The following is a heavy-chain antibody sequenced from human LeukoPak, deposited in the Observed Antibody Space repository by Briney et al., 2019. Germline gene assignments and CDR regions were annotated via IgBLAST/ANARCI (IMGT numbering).Heavy chain of an antibody. J-gene: IGHJ4*02. CDR1: GGTFSNDA. Sequence: ASVKVSCKASGGTFSNDAISWVRQAPGQGLEWMGRIVPIFETPKYAQNFQGRVSIIADESTSTVYMELTSLRSDDTAMYYCAKEYCTNGVCLHFDSWGQGTLVTVSS. D-gene: IGHD2-8*01. CDR2: IVPIFETP. CDR3: AKEYCTNGVCLHFDS. V-gene: IGHV1-69*01.